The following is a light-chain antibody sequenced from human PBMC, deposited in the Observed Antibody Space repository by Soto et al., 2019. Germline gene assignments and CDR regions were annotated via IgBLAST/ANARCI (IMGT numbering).Light chain of an antibody. CDR2: DAS. CDR3: QQYNNSRWT. Sequence: DIQMTQSPSTLSASVGDRATITCRASQNINSSLAWSQQKPGKDPNLLMYDASTLESVVQSRFSGSGSGTEFTLTISSLLPDDVAKYYCQQYNNSRWTFGQGTKVEIK. CDR1: QNINSS. V-gene: IGKV1-5*01. J-gene: IGKJ1*01.